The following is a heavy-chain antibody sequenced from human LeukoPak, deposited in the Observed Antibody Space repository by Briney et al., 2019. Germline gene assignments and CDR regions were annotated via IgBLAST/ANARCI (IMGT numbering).Heavy chain of an antibody. V-gene: IGHV3-7*01. CDR1: GFTFSSYW. CDR2: IKQDGSEK. CDR3: ARVWVRIAAAGTLDY. D-gene: IGHD6-13*01. Sequence: GGSLRLSCAASGFTFSSYWMSWVRQAPGKRLEWVANIKQDGSEKHYVDSVKGRSTISRDNARNSLYLQMNSLRAEDTAVYYCARVWVRIAAAGTLDYWGQGTLVTVSS. J-gene: IGHJ4*02.